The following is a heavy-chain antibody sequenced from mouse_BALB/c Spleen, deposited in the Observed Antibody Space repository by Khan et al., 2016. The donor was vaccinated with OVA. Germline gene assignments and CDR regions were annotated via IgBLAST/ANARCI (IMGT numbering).Heavy chain of an antibody. CDR1: GFTFTDYY. J-gene: IGHJ4*01. CDR3: ATDGDHDCGYDAMDY. CDR2: IRNKANYYTT. Sequence: EVGLVESGGGLVQPGGSLRLSCATSGFTFTDYYMSWVRQPPGKALEWLGFIRNKANYYTTEYITSVKGRFTISRDNSQSILYLQMNTLIAEDSATYYSATDGDHDCGYDAMDYWGQGTSVTVSS. V-gene: IGHV7-3*02. D-gene: IGHD2-13*01.